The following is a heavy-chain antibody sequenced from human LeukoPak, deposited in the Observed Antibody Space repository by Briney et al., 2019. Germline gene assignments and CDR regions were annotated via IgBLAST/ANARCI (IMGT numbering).Heavy chain of an antibody. V-gene: IGHV3-33*01. J-gene: IGHJ4*02. CDR1: GFTFSSYG. D-gene: IGHD3-22*01. Sequence: GGSLRLSCAASGFTFSSYGMHWVRQAPGKGLEWVAVIWYDGSNKDYADSVKGRFTISRDNSKNTLYLQMNSLRAEDTAVYYCARGNYYDGEEISDYWGQGTLVTVSS. CDR2: IWYDGSNK. CDR3: ARGNYYDGEEISDY.